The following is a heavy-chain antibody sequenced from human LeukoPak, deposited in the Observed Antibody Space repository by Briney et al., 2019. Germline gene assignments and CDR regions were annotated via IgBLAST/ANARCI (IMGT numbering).Heavy chain of an antibody. V-gene: IGHV4-59*01. Sequence: ASETLSLTCTVSGGSISGYYWSWLRQPPGKGLEWIGYIYYSGSANYNPSLKGRVTMSVHTSKNQFSLKVRSVTAADTAVYFCARGSCSSTSCYYFDYWGQGTLVTVSS. CDR3: ARGSCSSTSCYYFDY. J-gene: IGHJ4*02. D-gene: IGHD2-2*01. CDR2: IYYSGSA. CDR1: GGSISGYY.